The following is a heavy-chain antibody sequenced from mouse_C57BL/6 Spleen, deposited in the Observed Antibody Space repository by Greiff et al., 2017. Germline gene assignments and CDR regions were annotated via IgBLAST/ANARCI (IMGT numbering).Heavy chain of an antibody. Sequence: VQRVESGPGLVAPSQSLSITCTVSGFSLTSYAISWVRQPPGKGLEWLGVIWTGGGTNYNSALKSRLSISKDNSKSQVFLKMNSLQTDDTARYYCARSGYDYDGAWFAYWGQGTLVTVSA. CDR2: IWTGGGT. D-gene: IGHD2-4*01. CDR3: ARSGYDYDGAWFAY. CDR1: GFSLTSYA. V-gene: IGHV2-9-1*01. J-gene: IGHJ3*01.